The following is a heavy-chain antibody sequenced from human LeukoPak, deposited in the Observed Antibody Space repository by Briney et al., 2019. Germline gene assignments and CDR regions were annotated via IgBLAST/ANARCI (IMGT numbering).Heavy chain of an antibody. CDR3: AFSHTTPVAEDN. Sequence: SETLSLTCAVYGGSFSDYSWSWIRQPPGKGLEWIGEVTHSGDTNYNPSLKSRFTMSVDTSKNQFSLKLTSVTAADTAVYYCAFSHTTPVAEDNWGQGTLVTVSS. V-gene: IGHV4-34*01. J-gene: IGHJ4*02. CDR1: GGSFSDYS. D-gene: IGHD6-19*01. CDR2: VTHSGDT.